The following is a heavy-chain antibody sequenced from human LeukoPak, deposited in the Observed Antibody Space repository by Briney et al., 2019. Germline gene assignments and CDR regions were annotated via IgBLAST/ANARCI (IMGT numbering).Heavy chain of an antibody. CDR1: GFTFSSYA. CDR2: ISYDGSNK. CDR3: ARGKRGP. J-gene: IGHJ5*02. Sequence: GGSLRLSCAASGFTFSSYAMHWVRQAPGKGLEWVAVISYDGSNKYYADSVKGRFTISRDNSKNTLYLQMNSLRAEDTAVYYCARGKRGPWGQGTLVTVSS. V-gene: IGHV3-30-3*01.